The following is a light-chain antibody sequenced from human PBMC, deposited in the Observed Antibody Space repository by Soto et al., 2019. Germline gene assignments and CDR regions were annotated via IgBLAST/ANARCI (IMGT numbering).Light chain of an antibody. CDR1: SSDVGGYNF. CDR2: EVS. V-gene: IGLV2-8*01. Sequence: QAVVTQPPSASGSPGQSVTISCTGTSSDVGGYNFVSWYQQHPGKAPKLMIYEVSKWPSGVPDRFSGSKSGNTASLTVSGLQAEDEADYYCSSYAGSNNVVFGGGTKLTVL. CDR3: SSYAGSNNVV. J-gene: IGLJ2*01.